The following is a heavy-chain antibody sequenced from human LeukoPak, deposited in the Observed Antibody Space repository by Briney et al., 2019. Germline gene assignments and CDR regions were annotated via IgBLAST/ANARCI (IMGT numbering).Heavy chain of an antibody. CDR3: ARPKTETGYDAFDI. CDR1: GFTFSSYG. D-gene: IGHD2-15*01. CDR2: IRYDGSNK. Sequence: GGSLRLSCAASGFTFSSYGMHWVRQAPGKGLEWVAFIRYDGSNKYYADSVKGRFTSSRDNSKNTLYLQMNSLRAEDTAVYYCARPKTETGYDAFDIWGQGTMVTVSS. V-gene: IGHV3-30*02. J-gene: IGHJ3*02.